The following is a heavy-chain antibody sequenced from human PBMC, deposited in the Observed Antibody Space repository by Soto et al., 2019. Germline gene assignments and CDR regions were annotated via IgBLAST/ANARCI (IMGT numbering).Heavy chain of an antibody. D-gene: IGHD6-19*01. J-gene: IGHJ4*02. CDR1: GDSVSSDSAA. CDR2: TYYNSKWYD. CDR3: ARGQSSGWYCEF. V-gene: IGHV6-1*01. Sequence: PSQTLSLTCAISGDSVSSDSAAWNWIRQSPSRGLEWLGRTYYNSKWYDDYAVSVQSRITINADTSKNQFSLHLRSVSPEDTAVYYCARGQSSGWYCEFWGQATQVTVSS.